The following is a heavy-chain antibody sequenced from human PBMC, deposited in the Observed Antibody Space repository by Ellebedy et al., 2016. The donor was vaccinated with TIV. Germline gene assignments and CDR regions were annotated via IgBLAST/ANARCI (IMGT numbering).Heavy chain of an antibody. CDR1: GFTFSSYS. Sequence: GESLKISCAASGFTFSSYSMNWVRQAPGKGLEWVSYISSSSSTIYYADSVKGRFTISRDNAKNSLYLQMNSLRDEDTAVYYCAGSIDYWGQGTLVTVSS. CDR3: AGSIDY. J-gene: IGHJ4*02. V-gene: IGHV3-48*02. CDR2: ISSSSSTI.